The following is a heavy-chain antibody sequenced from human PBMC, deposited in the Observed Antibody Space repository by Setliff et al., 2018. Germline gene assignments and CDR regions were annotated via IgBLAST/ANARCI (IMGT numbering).Heavy chain of an antibody. CDR3: ARGRGLEWLPESWFDP. CDR1: GDSINSGTYY. V-gene: IGHV4-61*02. Sequence: SETLSLTCSVSGDSINSGTYYWSWFRQSAGKGLEWIGRIYTGGSTNYNPSLKSRVTISLDTSKNHFSLTLTSVTAADTAVYYCARGRGLEWLPESWFDPWGQGTLVTVSS. CDR2: IYTGGST. J-gene: IGHJ5*02. D-gene: IGHD3-3*01.